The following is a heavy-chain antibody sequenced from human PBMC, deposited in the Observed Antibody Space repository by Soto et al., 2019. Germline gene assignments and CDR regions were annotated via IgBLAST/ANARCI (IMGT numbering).Heavy chain of an antibody. V-gene: IGHV4-31*03. CDR1: GGSISSGGYY. J-gene: IGHJ5*02. CDR2: IYYSGST. D-gene: IGHD2-2*01. Sequence: PSETLTLTCTVSGGSISSGGYYWSWIRQHPGKGLEWIGYIYYSGSTYYNPSLKSRVTISVDTSKNQFSLKLGSVTAADTAVYYCARVVPAAANWFDPWGQGTLVTV. CDR3: ARVVPAAANWFDP.